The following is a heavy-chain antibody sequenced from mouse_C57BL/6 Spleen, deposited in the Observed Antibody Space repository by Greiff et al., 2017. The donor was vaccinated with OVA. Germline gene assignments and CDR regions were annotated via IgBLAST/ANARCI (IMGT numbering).Heavy chain of an antibody. D-gene: IGHD4-1*01. Sequence: LMESGPGLVKPSQSLSLTCSVTGYSITSGYYWNWIRQFPGNKLEWMGYISYDGSNNYNPSLKNRISITRDTSKNQFFLKLNSVTTEDTATYYCAREAGTGAMDYWGQGTSVTVSS. CDR1: GYSITSGYY. CDR2: ISYDGSN. V-gene: IGHV3-6*01. J-gene: IGHJ4*01. CDR3: AREAGTGAMDY.